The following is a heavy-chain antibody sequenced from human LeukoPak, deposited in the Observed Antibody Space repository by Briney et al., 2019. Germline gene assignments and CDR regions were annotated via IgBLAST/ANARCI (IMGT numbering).Heavy chain of an antibody. D-gene: IGHD1-20*01. CDR3: ARSTSLGITGNQDFDC. V-gene: IGHV5-10-1*01. CDR2: IDPSDSYT. CDR1: GYSFTSYW. Sequence: GESLKISCRGSGYSFTSYWISWVRQMPGKGLEWMGRIDPSDSYTNYSPSFQGHVTISADKSISTAYLQWTSLKASDTAMYYCARSTSLGITGNQDFDCWGQGTLVTVSS. J-gene: IGHJ4*02.